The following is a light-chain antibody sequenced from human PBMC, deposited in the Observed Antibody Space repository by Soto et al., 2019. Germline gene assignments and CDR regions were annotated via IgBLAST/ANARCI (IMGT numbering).Light chain of an antibody. V-gene: IGKV3-11*01. CDR3: QQRSNWLT. CDR2: DAS. Sequence: EVVMTQSPATLSVSPGERATLSCRASQSVSSYLAWYQQKPGQAPRLLIYDASNRATGIPARFSGSGSGTDFTLTISSLEPEDFAVYYRQQRSNWLTFGGGTKVDIK. J-gene: IGKJ4*01. CDR1: QSVSSY.